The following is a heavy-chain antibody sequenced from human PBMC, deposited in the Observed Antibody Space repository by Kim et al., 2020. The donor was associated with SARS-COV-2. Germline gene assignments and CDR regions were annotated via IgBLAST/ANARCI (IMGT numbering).Heavy chain of an antibody. Sequence: SETLSLTCAVYGGSFSGYYWSWIRQPPGKGLEWIGEINHSGSTNYNPSLKSRVTISVDTSKNQFSLKLSSVTAADTAVYYCARGRDYYDSSGFDYWGQGT. J-gene: IGHJ4*02. V-gene: IGHV4-34*01. CDR1: GGSFSGYY. CDR3: ARGRDYYDSSGFDY. CDR2: INHSGST. D-gene: IGHD3-22*01.